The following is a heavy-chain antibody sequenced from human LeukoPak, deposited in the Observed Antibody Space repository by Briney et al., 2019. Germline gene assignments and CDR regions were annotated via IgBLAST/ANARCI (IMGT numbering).Heavy chain of an antibody. Sequence: SQTLSLTCTVSGGSISSGGYYWSWIRQHPGKGLEWIGYIYYSGSTYYNPSLKSRLTISVDTSKNQFSLKLSSVTAADTAVYYCARAAYGSGSYYPPLSYYYYGMDVWGQGTTVTVSS. CDR1: GGSISSGGYY. CDR3: ARAAYGSGSYYPPLSYYYYGMDV. D-gene: IGHD3-10*01. CDR2: IYYSGST. V-gene: IGHV4-31*03. J-gene: IGHJ6*02.